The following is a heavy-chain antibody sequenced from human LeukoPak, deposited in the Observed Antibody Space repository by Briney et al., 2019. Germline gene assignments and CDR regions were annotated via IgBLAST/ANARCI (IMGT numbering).Heavy chain of an antibody. D-gene: IGHD2-21*02. CDR1: GGTFSSYA. J-gene: IGHJ3*02. V-gene: IGHV1-69*13. Sequence: GASVKVSCKASGGTFSSYAISWVRQAPGQGLEWMGGIIPIFGTANYAQKFQGRVTITADESTSTAYMELRSLRSDDTAVYYCARDEVANTAVVTAIPSDSFDIWGQGTMVTVSS. CDR2: IIPIFGTA. CDR3: ARDEVANTAVVTAIPSDSFDI.